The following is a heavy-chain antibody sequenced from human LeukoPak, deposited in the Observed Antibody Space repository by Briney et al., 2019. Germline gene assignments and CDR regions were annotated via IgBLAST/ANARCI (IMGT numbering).Heavy chain of an antibody. J-gene: IGHJ4*02. D-gene: IGHD3-9*01. Sequence: GGSLRLSCAASGFTFSSYGMHWVRQAPGKGLEWVAFIRHDGSTKYYADSVKGRFTISRDNSKNTLYLQMNSLRAEDTAVYYCAKGEPYYDILTGYLGYWGQGTLVTVSS. CDR1: GFTFSSYG. V-gene: IGHV3-30*02. CDR3: AKGEPYYDILTGYLGY. CDR2: IRHDGSTK.